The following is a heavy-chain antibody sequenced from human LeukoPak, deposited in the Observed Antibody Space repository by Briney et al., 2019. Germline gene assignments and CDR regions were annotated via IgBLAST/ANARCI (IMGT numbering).Heavy chain of an antibody. J-gene: IGHJ4*02. V-gene: IGHV5-51*01. CDR1: GYSCTSYW. Sequence: GASLQISGNGSGYSCTSYWNGCGRQMPGKRLECMGIIYTGGSDTSYSPSFQGQFTISADKSISTAYLQWSSLKASDTAMYYCARHNVGGYNFPFDYWGQGTLVTVSS. CDR2: IYTGGSDT. D-gene: IGHD5-24*01. CDR3: ARHNVGGYNFPFDY.